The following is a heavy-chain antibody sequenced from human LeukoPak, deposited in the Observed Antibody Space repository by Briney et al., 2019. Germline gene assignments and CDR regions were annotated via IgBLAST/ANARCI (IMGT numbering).Heavy chain of an antibody. CDR3: ARHLATIFDY. V-gene: IGHV3-72*01. J-gene: IGHJ4*02. CDR1: GFSISDHY. Sequence: GGSLRLSCAASGFSISDHYMDWVRQAPGKGLEWVGRSRNKANSYTTEYAASVKGRFTISRDDSKNALYPQMNSLKTEDTAVYYCARHLATIFDYWGQGTLVTVSS. D-gene: IGHD5-12*01. CDR2: SRNKANSYTT.